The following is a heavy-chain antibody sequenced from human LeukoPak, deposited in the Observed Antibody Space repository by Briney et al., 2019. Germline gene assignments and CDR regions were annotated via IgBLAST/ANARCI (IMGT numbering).Heavy chain of an antibody. CDR3: SNSGYDYSQASLDYFDY. CDR2: NGRKAYGGTT. CDR1: GYCFIANKG. D-gene: IGHD5-12*01. J-gene: IGHJ4*02. V-gene: IGHV3-49*04. Sequence: SLPISSRASGYCFIANKGFSSGGQGTRNTVYSASTNGRKAYGGTTEYAASVKGRFTISRDDSKSIAYLQMNSLKTEDTAVYYCSNSGYDYSQASLDYFDYWGQGTLVTVSS.